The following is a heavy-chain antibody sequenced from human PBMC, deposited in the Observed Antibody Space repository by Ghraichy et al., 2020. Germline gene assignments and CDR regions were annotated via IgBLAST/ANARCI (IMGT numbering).Heavy chain of an antibody. J-gene: IGHJ4*02. V-gene: IGHV4-34*01. D-gene: IGHD2-15*01. CDR2: INYVGVT. Sequence: SETLSLTCSVYGGSIGDYWSWIRQSPGQGLEWIGEINYVGVTIYNPSLESRVTISLDTYDNQFSLSLTSLTAADTALYFCARGRYCGGGACYPRPSSFDYWGQGIPVTVSS. CDR3: ARGRYCGGGACYPRPSSFDY. CDR1: GGSIGDY.